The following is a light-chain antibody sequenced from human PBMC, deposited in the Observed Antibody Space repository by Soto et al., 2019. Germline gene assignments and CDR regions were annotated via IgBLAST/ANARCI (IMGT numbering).Light chain of an antibody. V-gene: IGKV3-11*01. Sequence: EIVLTQSPATLSLSPGERATLSCRASQSVGSNLAWYQQNPGQAPRLLIFDASKRATGIPDRISGSGSGTDFTLTISSLEPEDFAVYYCQQRGHWPRTFGQGTKVDIK. CDR2: DAS. CDR1: QSVGSN. CDR3: QQRGHWPRT. J-gene: IGKJ1*01.